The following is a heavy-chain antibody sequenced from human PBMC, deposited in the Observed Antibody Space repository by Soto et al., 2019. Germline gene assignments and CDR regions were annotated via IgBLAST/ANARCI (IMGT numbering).Heavy chain of an antibody. V-gene: IGHV3-21*01. CDR2: INGRSNYV. J-gene: IGHJ4*02. Sequence: EVQVLESGGGLVKPGGSLRLSCVFSGFTFSTYTMNWVRQAPGKGLEWVSSINGRSNYVYYADSVKGRFTSSRDNAKNSLYPQMNRRRAEDPASYYCAREDGGGGSTSAADHRGLGTLVTVAA. CDR3: AREDGGGGSTSAADH. D-gene: IGHD3-16*01. CDR1: GFTFSTYT.